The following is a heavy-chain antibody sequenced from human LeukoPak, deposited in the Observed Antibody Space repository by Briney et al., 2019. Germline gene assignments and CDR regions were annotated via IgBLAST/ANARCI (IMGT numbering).Heavy chain of an antibody. CDR3: ARGLRAYGGNSRGFDY. Sequence: PSETLSLTCTVSGGSISSGDYYWSWIRQPPGKGLEWIGEINHSGSTNYNPSLKSRVTISVDTSKNQFSLKLSSVTAADTAVYYCARGLRAYGGNSRGFDYWGQGTLVTVSS. CDR1: GGSISSGDYY. V-gene: IGHV4-39*07. J-gene: IGHJ4*02. CDR2: INHSGST. D-gene: IGHD4-23*01.